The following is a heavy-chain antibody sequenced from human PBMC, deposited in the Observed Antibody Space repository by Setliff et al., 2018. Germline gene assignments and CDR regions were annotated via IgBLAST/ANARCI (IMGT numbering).Heavy chain of an antibody. J-gene: IGHJ4*02. V-gene: IGHV1-18*01. CDR1: GYNFITFG. Sequence: ASVKVSCKTSGYNFITFGISWVRQAPGQGLEWLGWIAPYNGNTDYAQKFQGRVTMTTDTSTNTAHMELRSLTSADTAIYYCTRGPGPWVVVAMPFDGWGQGTLVTVSS. CDR3: TRGPGPWVVVAMPFDG. CDR2: IAPYNGNT. D-gene: IGHD5-12*01.